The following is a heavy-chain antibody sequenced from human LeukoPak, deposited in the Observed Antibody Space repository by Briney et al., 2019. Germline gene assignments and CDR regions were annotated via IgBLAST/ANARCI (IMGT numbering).Heavy chain of an antibody. D-gene: IGHD3-3*01. V-gene: IGHV1-69*13. J-gene: IGHJ6*02. CDR3: ARAIFGVVIRDYYYGMDV. CDR1: GGTFSRYA. Sequence: ASVKVSCKASGGTFSRYAISWVRQAPGQGLEWMGGIIPIFGTANYAQKFQGRVTITADESTSTAYMELSSLRSEDTAVYYCARAIFGVVIRDYYYGMDVWGQGTTVNVSS. CDR2: IIPIFGTA.